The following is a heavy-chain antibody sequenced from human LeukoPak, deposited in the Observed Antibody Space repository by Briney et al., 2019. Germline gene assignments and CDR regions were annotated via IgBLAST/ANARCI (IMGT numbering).Heavy chain of an antibody. J-gene: IGHJ5*02. CDR1: RFTFSSYS. V-gene: IGHV3-21*01. D-gene: IGHD5-24*01. Sequence: PGGSLRLSCAASRFTFSSYSMSWVRQAPGKGLEWVSSISSGSGYIYYADSGKGRFTISRDNAKNSLYLQMNSLRAEDTAVYYCARDYQLGRAWFDPWGQGTLVTVSS. CDR3: ARDYQLGRAWFDP. CDR2: ISSGSGYI.